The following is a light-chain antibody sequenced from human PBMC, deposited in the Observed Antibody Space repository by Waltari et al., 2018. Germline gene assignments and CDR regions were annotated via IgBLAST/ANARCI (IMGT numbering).Light chain of an antibody. V-gene: IGKV1-16*02. CDR1: QDISIY. CDR2: GAS. Sequence: DVQMTQSPSSLSASVGDRVTITCRASQDISIYLAWFQQTPGKAPKSLIYGASFLQSGVPSKFSGSGSGTAFTLTISSLQPEDFATYYCLQYITYPITFGQGTRLEIK. J-gene: IGKJ5*01. CDR3: LQYITYPIT.